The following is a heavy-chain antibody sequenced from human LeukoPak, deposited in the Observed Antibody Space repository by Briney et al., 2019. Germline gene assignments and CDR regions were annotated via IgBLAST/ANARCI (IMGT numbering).Heavy chain of an antibody. CDR1: GYTFTVYY. V-gene: IGHV1-2*06. D-gene: IGHD5-12*01. J-gene: IGHJ4*02. CDR3: ARGNIVATIPFDY. CDR2: INPNSGGT. Sequence: GASVKVSCKASGYTFTVYYMHWVRQAPGQGLEWMGRINPNSGGTNYAQKFQGRVTMTRDTSISAAYMELSRLRSDDTAVYYCARGNIVATIPFDYWGQGTLVTVSS.